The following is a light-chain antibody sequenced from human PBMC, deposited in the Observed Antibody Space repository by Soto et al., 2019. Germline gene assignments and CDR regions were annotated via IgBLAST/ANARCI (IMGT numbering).Light chain of an antibody. V-gene: IGKV2-28*01. J-gene: IGKJ4*01. CDR3: MQAIQMPLT. Sequence: DIVMTQSPLSLPVTPGEPASISCRSSQSLLHSNGYNYLDWYLQKPGQSPQLLIYLGSNRASGVPDRFSGSGSGTVFTLKISRVEAEDVGVYYCMQAIQMPLTFGGGTKVEIK. CDR2: LGS. CDR1: QSLLHSNGYNY.